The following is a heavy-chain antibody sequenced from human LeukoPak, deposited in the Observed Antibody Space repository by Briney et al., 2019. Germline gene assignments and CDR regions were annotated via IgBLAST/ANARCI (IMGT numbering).Heavy chain of an antibody. J-gene: IGHJ5*02. D-gene: IGHD3-16*01. CDR1: TFTFSSHA. CDR2: MSYDGSSK. CDR3: ARESGAGGVLDQ. Sequence: GGSLRLSCAASTFTFSSHAMHWVRQAPGQGLEWVALMSYDGSSKYYADSVKGRFTISRDNSKTILYLQMNSLRAEDTAVYYCARESGAGGVLDQWSQGSLVTVSS. V-gene: IGHV3-30*04.